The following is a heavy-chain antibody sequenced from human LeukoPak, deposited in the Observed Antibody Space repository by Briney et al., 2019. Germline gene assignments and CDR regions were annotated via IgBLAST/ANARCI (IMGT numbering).Heavy chain of an antibody. CDR2: ISYDGSNK. Sequence: GGSLRLSCAASGFTFSSYGMHWVRQAPGKGLEWVAVISYDGSNKYYADSVKGRITISRDNSKNTLYLQMNSLRAEDTAVYYCAKDSGIAAASGFDYWGQGTLVTVSS. CDR3: AKDSGIAAASGFDY. D-gene: IGHD6-13*01. V-gene: IGHV3-30*18. CDR1: GFTFSSYG. J-gene: IGHJ4*02.